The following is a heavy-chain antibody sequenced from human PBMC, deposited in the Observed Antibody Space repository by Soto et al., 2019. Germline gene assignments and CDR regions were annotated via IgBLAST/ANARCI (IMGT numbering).Heavy chain of an antibody. Sequence: QVQLVQSGAEVKKPGSSVKVSCKASGGTLNSYTINWVRQAPGHGPEWLGRIIPVLGVANYAQTFQGRVTITADKSTSTVYMELTSLRSADTAVYYCARSSVAAAGTLGNWGPGTLVTVSS. CDR3: ARSSVAAAGTLGN. D-gene: IGHD6-13*01. J-gene: IGHJ4*02. CDR1: GGTLNSYT. CDR2: IIPVLGVA. V-gene: IGHV1-69*02.